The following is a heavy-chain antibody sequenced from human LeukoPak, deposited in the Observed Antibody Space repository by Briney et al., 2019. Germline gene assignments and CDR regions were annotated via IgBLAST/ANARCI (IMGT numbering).Heavy chain of an antibody. Sequence: GASVKVSCKTSGYSFSDYYMHWVRQAPGQGLERMGWINPDSGGTSSAQKFQGRVTMTRDTSITTVYMEVSWLTSDDTAIYYCARADRLDGGPYLIGPWGQGTLVTVSS. J-gene: IGHJ5*02. D-gene: IGHD2-21*01. CDR2: INPDSGGT. CDR3: ARADRLDGGPYLIGP. CDR1: GYSFSDYY. V-gene: IGHV1-2*02.